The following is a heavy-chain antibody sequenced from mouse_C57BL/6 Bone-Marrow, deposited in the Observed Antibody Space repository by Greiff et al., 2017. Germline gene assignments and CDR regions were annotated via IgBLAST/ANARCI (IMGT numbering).Heavy chain of an antibody. CDR2: IDPSDSYT. CDR3: ARSGSYYYGRRDAWFAY. D-gene: IGHD1-1*01. Sequence: QVQLQQPGAELVMPGASVKLSCKASGYTFTSYWMHWVKQRPGQGLEWIGEIDPSDSYTNYNQKFKGKSTLTVDKSSSTAYMQLSSLTSEDSAVYYCARSGSYYYGRRDAWFAYWGQGTLVTVSA. J-gene: IGHJ3*01. V-gene: IGHV1-69*01. CDR1: GYTFTSYW.